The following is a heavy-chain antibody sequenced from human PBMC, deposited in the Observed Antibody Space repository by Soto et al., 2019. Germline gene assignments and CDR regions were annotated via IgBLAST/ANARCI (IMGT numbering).Heavy chain of an antibody. CDR1: GFTFSSYA. V-gene: IGHV3-23*01. Sequence: GGSLRLSCAASGFTFSSYAMSWVRQAPGKVLEWVSSISGSGNITYYTDSVKGRFAISRDNSKNTLYLRMNSLRAEDTAVYYCAKQGRDIVVVPAANDYWGQGTLVTVSS. CDR3: AKQGRDIVVVPAANDY. CDR2: ISGSGNIT. D-gene: IGHD2-2*01. J-gene: IGHJ4*02.